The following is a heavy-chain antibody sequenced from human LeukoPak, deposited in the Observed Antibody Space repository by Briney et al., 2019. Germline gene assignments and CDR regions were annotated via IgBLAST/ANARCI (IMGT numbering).Heavy chain of an antibody. D-gene: IGHD3-3*01. CDR1: GGTFSSYA. CDR3: ASAPCYFWSGYYIYYYYYMDV. CDR2: IIPIFGTA. Sequence: SVKVSCKASGGTFSSYAISWVRQAPGQGLEWMGGIIPIFGTANYAQKFQGRVTITTDDSTRTAYMELSSLRSEDTAVYYCASAPCYFWSGYYIYYYYYMDVWGKGTTVTVSS. V-gene: IGHV1-69*05. J-gene: IGHJ6*03.